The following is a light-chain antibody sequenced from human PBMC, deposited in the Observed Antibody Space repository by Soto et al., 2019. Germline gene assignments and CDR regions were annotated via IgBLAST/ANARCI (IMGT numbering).Light chain of an antibody. Sequence: QSVLTQPASVSGSPGQSITISCTGTSSDVGGYDYVSWYQQHPGKAPKLMIYEVSNRPSGVSSRFSGSKSGNTASLTISGLQAEDEADYYCQSYDSTLSARYVFGTGTKVTVL. CDR1: SSDVGGYDY. CDR3: QSYDSTLSARYV. CDR2: EVS. V-gene: IGLV2-14*01. J-gene: IGLJ1*01.